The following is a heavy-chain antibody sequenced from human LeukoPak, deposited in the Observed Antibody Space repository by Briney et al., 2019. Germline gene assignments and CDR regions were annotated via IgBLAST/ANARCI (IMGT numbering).Heavy chain of an antibody. CDR1: GFTFSSYT. V-gene: IGHV4-34*01. CDR3: ASQGYCTNGVCYL. J-gene: IGHJ5*02. Sequence: PGGSLRLSCAASGFTFSSYTMNWVRQAPGKGLEWIGEINHSGSTNYNPSLKSRVTISVDTSKNQFSLKLSSVTAADTAVYYCASQGYCTNGVCYLWGQGTLVTVSS. D-gene: IGHD2-8*01. CDR2: INHSGST.